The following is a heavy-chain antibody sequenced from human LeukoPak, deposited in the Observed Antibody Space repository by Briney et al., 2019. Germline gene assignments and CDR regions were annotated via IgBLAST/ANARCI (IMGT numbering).Heavy chain of an antibody. CDR2: IYYSGST. CDR1: GGSISSYY. J-gene: IGHJ3*02. CDR3: ARDGRRYDFWSGYCPTDAFDI. V-gene: IGHV4-59*01. D-gene: IGHD3-3*01. Sequence: SETLSLTCTVSGGSISSYYWSWIRQPPGKGLEWIGYIYYSGSTNYNPSLKSRVTISVDTSKNQFSLKLSSVTAADTAVYYCARDGRRYDFWSGYCPTDAFDIWGQGTMVTVSS.